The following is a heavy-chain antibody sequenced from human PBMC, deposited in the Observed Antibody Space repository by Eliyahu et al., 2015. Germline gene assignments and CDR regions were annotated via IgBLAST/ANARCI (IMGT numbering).Heavy chain of an antibody. J-gene: IGHJ4*02. CDR2: INQAGNEK. CDR3: ARDPGSTVRMTQYFDY. D-gene: IGHD4-11*01. V-gene: IGHV3-7*04. Sequence: EVQLVESGGGLVQPGGSLGLSCAASGFTFRTYWMTWVRXVPGXXLEWVAXINQAGNEKYYVDSAKGRFTISRDNAQNSLYLQMNILRAEDMAIYYCARDPGSTVRMTQYFDYWGQGALVAVSS. CDR1: GFTFRTYW.